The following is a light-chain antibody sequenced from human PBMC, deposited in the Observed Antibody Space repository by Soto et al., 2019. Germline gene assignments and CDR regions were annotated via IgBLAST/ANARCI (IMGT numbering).Light chain of an antibody. CDR2: GAS. J-gene: IGKJ5*01. CDR1: QSVSSN. Sequence: EIVMTQSPATLSVSPGERATLSCRASQSVSSNLAWYQQKPGQAPRLLIYGASTRATGIPARFSGSGSGTEFTLTISSLEPEDFAVYYCQQRSNWPPITVGQGTRLEIK. V-gene: IGKV3-15*01. CDR3: QQRSNWPPIT.